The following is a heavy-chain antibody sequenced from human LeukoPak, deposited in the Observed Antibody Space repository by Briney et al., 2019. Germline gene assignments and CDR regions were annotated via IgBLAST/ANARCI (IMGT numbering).Heavy chain of an antibody. D-gene: IGHD3-16*02. CDR1: GYTFTSYG. CDR2: IGAYNGNT. V-gene: IGHV1-18*01. Sequence: ASVKVSCKASGYTFTSYGISWVRQAPGQGLEWMGWIGAYNGNTNYAQKLQGRVTMTTDTSTSTAYMELRSLRSDDTAVYYCARAGGMITFGGVIDNDYWGQGTLVTVSS. CDR3: ARAGGMITFGGVIDNDY. J-gene: IGHJ4*02.